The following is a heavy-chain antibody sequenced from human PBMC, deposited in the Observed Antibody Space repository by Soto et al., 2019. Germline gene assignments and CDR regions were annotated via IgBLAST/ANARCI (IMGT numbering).Heavy chain of an antibody. CDR1: GFIFSHFA. CDR2: IRGGGDAT. Sequence: GGSLRLSCAASGFIFSHFAMSWVRQAPGKGLEWVSTIRGGGDATFYADSVKGRFTISRDNSANTLFLQMNSLRAEDTAIYYCTKGQTTDLGASDAWGQGTVVTVSS. V-gene: IGHV3-23*01. J-gene: IGHJ3*01. CDR3: TKGQTTDLGASDA. D-gene: IGHD4-17*01.